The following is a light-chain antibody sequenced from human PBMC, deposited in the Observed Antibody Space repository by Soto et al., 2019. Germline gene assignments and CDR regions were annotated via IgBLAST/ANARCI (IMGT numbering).Light chain of an antibody. CDR3: QLYRSSPLLT. J-gene: IGKJ4*01. V-gene: IGKV3-20*01. CDR2: GAS. Sequence: EIVLTQSPGTLSLSPGERATLSCRASQSVSSSYLAWYQQKPGQAPRLLIYGASSRATGIPDRFSGSGSGTDFTLSISRLEPEDFAVYYCQLYRSSPLLTFGGGTKVEIK. CDR1: QSVSSSY.